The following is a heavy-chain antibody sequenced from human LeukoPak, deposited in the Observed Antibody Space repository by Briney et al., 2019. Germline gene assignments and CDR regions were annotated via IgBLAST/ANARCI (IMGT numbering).Heavy chain of an antibody. D-gene: IGHD6-19*01. Sequence: SETLSLTCAVSGGSFSGYYWSWIRQPPGKGLEWIGDIYDSGSTNYNPSLKSRVTISVDTSKNQFSLKLSSVTAADTAVYYCASKSRGWFVEWGKGTLVTVSS. CDR3: ASKSRGWFVE. J-gene: IGHJ4*02. CDR1: GGSFSGYY. CDR2: IYDSGST. V-gene: IGHV4-59*08.